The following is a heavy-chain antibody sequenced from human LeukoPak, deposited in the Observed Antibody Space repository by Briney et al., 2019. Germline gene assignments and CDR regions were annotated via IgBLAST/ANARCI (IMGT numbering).Heavy chain of an antibody. Sequence: ASVKVSCKASGYTFTSYGISWVRHAPGQGLEWMGWISAYNGNTNYAQKLQGRVTMTTDTSTSTAYMELRSLRSEDTAVYYCARHIAAAVHFDYWGQGTLVTVSS. CDR1: GYTFTSYG. D-gene: IGHD6-13*01. CDR3: ARHIAAAVHFDY. J-gene: IGHJ4*02. V-gene: IGHV1-18*01. CDR2: ISAYNGNT.